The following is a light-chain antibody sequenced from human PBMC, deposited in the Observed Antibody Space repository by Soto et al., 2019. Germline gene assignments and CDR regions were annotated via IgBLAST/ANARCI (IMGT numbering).Light chain of an antibody. CDR1: QSIFYSSNNKNY. V-gene: IGKV4-1*01. Sequence: DIVMTQSPDSLAVSLGERATINCKSSQSIFYSSNNKNYLAWYQQKPGQPPKLLINWASARESGVPDRFSGGGSGTDFTLTISSLQAEDVALYYCHQFYNPPLTFGGGTKVEIK. J-gene: IGKJ4*01. CDR3: HQFYNPPLT. CDR2: WAS.